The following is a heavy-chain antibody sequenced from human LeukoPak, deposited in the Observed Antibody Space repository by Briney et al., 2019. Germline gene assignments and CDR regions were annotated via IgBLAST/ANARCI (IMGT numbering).Heavy chain of an antibody. D-gene: IGHD1-1*01. V-gene: IGHV4-34*01. CDR2: INHSGST. Sequence: SGTLSLTCAVYGGSFSGSYWSWIRKPPGKGLEWIGEINHSGSTNYNPSLKSRVTISVDTSKNQFSLKLSSVTAADTAVYYCARGVQVGDGMDVWGQGTTVTVSS. J-gene: IGHJ6*02. CDR3: ARGVQVGDGMDV. CDR1: GGSFSGSY.